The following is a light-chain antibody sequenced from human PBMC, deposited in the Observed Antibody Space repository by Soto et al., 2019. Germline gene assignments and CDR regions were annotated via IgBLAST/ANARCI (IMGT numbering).Light chain of an antibody. CDR3: SSWTSSSTYV. V-gene: IGLV2-14*01. CDR1: SSDVGGYNY. Sequence: QSALTQPASVSGSPGQSIAISCTGTSSDVGGYNYVSWYQQYPGKAPKLVIYDVSNRPSGVSNRFSGSKSVNTDSLTISGHQAEDEADYYCSSWTSSSTYVFGTGTKLTVL. J-gene: IGLJ1*01. CDR2: DVS.